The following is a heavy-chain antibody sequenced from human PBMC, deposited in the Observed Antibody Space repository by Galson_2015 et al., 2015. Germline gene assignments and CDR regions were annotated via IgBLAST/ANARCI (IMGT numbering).Heavy chain of an antibody. Sequence: GLEWVALTSYDGSNKYYADSVKGRFTISRDNSKNTLYLQMNSLSAEDTAVYYCAKGIDYWGQGTLVTVSS. CDR3: AKGIDY. V-gene: IGHV3-30*18. J-gene: IGHJ4*02. CDR2: TSYDGSNK.